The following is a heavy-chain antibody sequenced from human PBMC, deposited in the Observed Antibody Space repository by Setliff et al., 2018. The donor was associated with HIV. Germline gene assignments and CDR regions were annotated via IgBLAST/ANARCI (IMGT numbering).Heavy chain of an antibody. V-gene: IGHV1-2*02. Sequence: ASVKVSCKTSGYTFSAHYIHWVRQAPGQGLEWMGWIDPNSGDTNYAQKFQGRVTMARDTSISTAYMELNRLTSDDTALYYCVKGAGGYYDCWSQGALVTVSS. D-gene: IGHD2-15*01. J-gene: IGHJ4*02. CDR2: IDPNSGDT. CDR1: GYTFSAHY. CDR3: VKGAGGYYDC.